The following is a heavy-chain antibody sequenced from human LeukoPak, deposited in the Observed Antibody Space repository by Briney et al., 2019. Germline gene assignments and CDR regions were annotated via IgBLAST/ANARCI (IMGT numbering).Heavy chain of an antibody. V-gene: IGHV4-38-2*01. D-gene: IGHD3-3*01. CDR3: ARHSPSGITIFGVDSSFQF. CDR1: GYSISGGYY. CDR2: IYHSGST. Sequence: ASETLSLTCAVSGYSISGGYYWGWIRPPPGKGLEWIGSIYHSGSTYYNPSLKSRVTISVDTSKNQFSLKLSSVTAADTAVYYCARHSPSGITIFGVDSSFQFWGQGTLVTVSS. J-gene: IGHJ4*02.